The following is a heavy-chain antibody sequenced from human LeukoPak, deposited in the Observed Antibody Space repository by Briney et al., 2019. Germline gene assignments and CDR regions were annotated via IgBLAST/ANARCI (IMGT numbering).Heavy chain of an antibody. Sequence: NPSETLSLTCTISGGSISTYYWSWIRQPPGKGLEWIGYIYYSGITKYNPSVKSRVTISVDTSKNPFSLQVSSVTAADTAVYYCARGTNMMASLRFDPWGQGTLVTVSS. J-gene: IGHJ5*02. CDR2: IYYSGIT. CDR3: ARGTNMMASLRFDP. CDR1: GGSISTYY. V-gene: IGHV4-59*01. D-gene: IGHD2-8*01.